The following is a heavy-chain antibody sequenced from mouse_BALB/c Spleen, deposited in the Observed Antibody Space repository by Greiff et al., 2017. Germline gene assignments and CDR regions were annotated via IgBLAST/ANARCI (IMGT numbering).Heavy chain of an antibody. CDR3: ARYTYGTSYAMDY. J-gene: IGHJ4*01. V-gene: IGHV5-17*02. D-gene: IGHD1-1*01. CDR1: GFTFSSFG. Sequence: VQLKESGGGLVQPGGSRKLSCAASGFTFSSFGMHWVRQAPEKGLEWVAYISSGSSTIYYADTVKGRFTISRDNPKNTLFLQMTSLRSEDTAMYYCARYTYGTSYAMDYWGQGTSVTVSS. CDR2: ISSGSSTI.